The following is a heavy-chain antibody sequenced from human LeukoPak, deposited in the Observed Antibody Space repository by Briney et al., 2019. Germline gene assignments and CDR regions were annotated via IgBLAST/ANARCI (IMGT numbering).Heavy chain of an antibody. CDR3: ARAPSYYYMDV. V-gene: IGHV4-59*01. CDR2: IYYSGST. CDR1: AGSISSYY. J-gene: IGHJ6*03. Sequence: SETLSLTCTVSAGSISSYYWIWIRQPPGKGLEWIGYIYYSGSTNYNPSLKSRVTISVDTSKNQFSLKLSSVTAADTAVYYCARAPSYYYMDVWGTGTTVTVSS.